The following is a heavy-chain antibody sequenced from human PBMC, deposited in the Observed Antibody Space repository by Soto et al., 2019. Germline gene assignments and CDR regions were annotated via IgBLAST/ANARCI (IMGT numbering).Heavy chain of an antibody. CDR3: ARGRLFGSGSYYY. CDR2: IYYSGST. D-gene: IGHD3-10*01. CDR1: GGSISSYY. J-gene: IGHJ4*02. V-gene: IGHV4-59*01. Sequence: SETLSLTCTVSGGSISSYYWSWIRQPPGKGLEWIGYIYYSGSTNYNPSLKSRVTISVDTSKNQFSLKLSSVTAADTAVYYCARGRLFGSGSYYYWGQGTLVTVSS.